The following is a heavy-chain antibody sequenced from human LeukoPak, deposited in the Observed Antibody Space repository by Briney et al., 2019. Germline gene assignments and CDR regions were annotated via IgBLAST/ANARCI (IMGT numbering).Heavy chain of an antibody. J-gene: IGHJ4*02. CDR1: GFIFSSYG. CDR3: ARATHYYESSGYDY. V-gene: IGHV3-30*02. Sequence: PGGSLRLSCAASGFIFSSYGMHWVRQAPGKGLEWVAFIRNDGSNKYYADSVKGRFTISRDNSKNTLYLQMNSLRAEDTALYYCARATHYYESSGYDYWGQGTLVTVSS. D-gene: IGHD3-22*01. CDR2: IRNDGSNK.